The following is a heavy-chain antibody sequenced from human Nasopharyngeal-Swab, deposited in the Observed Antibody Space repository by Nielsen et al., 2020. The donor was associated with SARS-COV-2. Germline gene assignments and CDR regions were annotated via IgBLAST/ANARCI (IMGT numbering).Heavy chain of an antibody. CDR1: GFTFSSYA. J-gene: IGHJ6*02. Sequence: GGSLRLSCAASGFTFSSYAMHWVRQAPGKGLEWVAVISHDGSNKYYADSVKGRFTISRDNSKNTLYLQMNSLRAEDTAVYYCARDRENDILTGYHYYYYGMDVWGQGTTVTVSS. CDR3: ARDRENDILTGYHYYYYGMDV. V-gene: IGHV3-30-3*01. CDR2: ISHDGSNK. D-gene: IGHD3-9*01.